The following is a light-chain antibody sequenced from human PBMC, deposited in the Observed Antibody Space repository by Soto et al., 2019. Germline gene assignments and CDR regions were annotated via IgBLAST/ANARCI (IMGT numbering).Light chain of an antibody. J-gene: IGKJ4*01. V-gene: IGKV1-39*01. CDR1: QSISNY. CDR3: QESYSFPLT. CDR2: AAS. Sequence: DIQMTQSPASLSASVGDRVTITCRASQSISNYLNWYQQKPGKAPKVLISAASSLQSGVPSRFSGSGSGTDFSLTISSLQPEDFATYYCQESYSFPLTFGGGTKVDIK.